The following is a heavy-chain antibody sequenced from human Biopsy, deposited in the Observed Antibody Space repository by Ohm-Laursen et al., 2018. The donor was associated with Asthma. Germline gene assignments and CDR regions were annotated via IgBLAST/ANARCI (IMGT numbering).Heavy chain of an antibody. CDR3: ARSYDTDSYPVLVLDY. CDR2: ILTKFDIT. D-gene: IGHD3-22*01. V-gene: IGHV1-69*04. CDR1: GGSFSNFA. Sequence: ASVKVSCNASGGSFSNFAFSWVRQAPGHGLEWMGTILTKFDITSYAEKFQGRVTITADKSTSTTYMELSRLRSEDTAVYYCARSYDTDSYPVLVLDYWGQGTLVIVSA. J-gene: IGHJ4*02.